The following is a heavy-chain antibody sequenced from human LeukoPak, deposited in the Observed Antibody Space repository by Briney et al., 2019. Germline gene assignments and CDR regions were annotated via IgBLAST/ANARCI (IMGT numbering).Heavy chain of an antibody. V-gene: IGHV1-69*05. CDR2: IIPIFGTA. CDR3: ARDALPGYSSSWYWFDP. CDR1: RGTLSSYA. J-gene: IGHJ5*02. Sequence: SVKDSCKATRGTLSSYAISSVRPAPGQGLEWMGGIIPIFGTANYAQKFQGRVTITTDESTSTAYMELSSLRSEDTAVYYCARDALPGYSSSWYWFDPWGQGTLVTVSS. D-gene: IGHD6-13*01.